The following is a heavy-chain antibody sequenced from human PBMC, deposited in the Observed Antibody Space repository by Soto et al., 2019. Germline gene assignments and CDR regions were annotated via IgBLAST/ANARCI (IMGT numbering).Heavy chain of an antibody. Sequence: GGSLRLSCAASGFTFRRYAMHWVRQAPAKGLEWVAVISYDGSNKYYADSVKGRFTISRDNSKNTLYLQMNSLRAEDTAVYYCARGVDTAMVFQYYYYGMDVWGQGTTVTVSS. D-gene: IGHD5-18*01. CDR1: GFTFRRYA. V-gene: IGHV3-30-3*01. CDR2: ISYDGSNK. J-gene: IGHJ6*02. CDR3: ARGVDTAMVFQYYYYGMDV.